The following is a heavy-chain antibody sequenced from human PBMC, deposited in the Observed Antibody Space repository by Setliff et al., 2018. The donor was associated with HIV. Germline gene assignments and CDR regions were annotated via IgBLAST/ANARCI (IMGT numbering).Heavy chain of an antibody. J-gene: IGHJ6*03. Sequence: GASVKVSCKASGYTLTNYGISWVRQAPGQGLEWMGWISADNGDTNYPQKLQGRVTMTTDTSTSTAYMELRSLRSDDPAVYYCARVIDYGVLYWSYYMDVWGKGTTVTVSS. V-gene: IGHV1-18*01. CDR3: ARVIDYGVLYWSYYMDV. D-gene: IGHD4-17*01. CDR1: GYTLTNYG. CDR2: ISADNGDT.